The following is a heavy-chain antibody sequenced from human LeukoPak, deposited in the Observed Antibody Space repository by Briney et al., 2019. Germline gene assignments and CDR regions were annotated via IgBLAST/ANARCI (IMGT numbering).Heavy chain of an antibody. CDR1: GFTFSTYW. J-gene: IGHJ6*02. CDR3: ARGGGLDV. D-gene: IGHD3-16*01. V-gene: IGHV3-74*01. Sequence: SGGSLRLSCAASGFTFSTYWMNWVRQAPGKGLVWVSRINTDGSSTSYADSVKGRFTISRDSAKNTLYLQMSNLRAEDTAVYFCARGGGLDVWGQGATVTVSS. CDR2: INTDGSST.